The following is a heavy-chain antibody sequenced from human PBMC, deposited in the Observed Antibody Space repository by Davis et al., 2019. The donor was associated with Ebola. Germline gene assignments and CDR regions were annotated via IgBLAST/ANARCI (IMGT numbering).Heavy chain of an antibody. J-gene: IGHJ6*02. CDR1: GWSFSGYY. V-gene: IGHV4-34*01. CDR3: ARGTLLVYYYGMEV. Sequence: SETLSLTCAVSGWSFSGYYWRWIRQPPGNGPAWIGVLNHSGSTNYNPSLKSRVTISVDTSKNQFSLKLSAVTAADTAVYYCARGTLLVYYYGMEVWGQGTTVTVSS. CDR2: LNHSGST. D-gene: IGHD1-26*01.